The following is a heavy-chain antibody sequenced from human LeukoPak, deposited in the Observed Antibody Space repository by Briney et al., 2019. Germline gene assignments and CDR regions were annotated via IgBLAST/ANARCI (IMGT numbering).Heavy chain of an antibody. CDR2: INPNSGGT. Sequence: APVKVSCNASGYTFTGYYMHWVRQAPGQGLEWMGWINPNSGGTNYAQKFQGRVTMTRDTSISTAYMELSRLRSDDTAVYYCARPRDYYGSGEFIRWGQGTLVTVSS. V-gene: IGHV1-2*02. CDR3: ARPRDYYGSGEFIR. J-gene: IGHJ4*02. D-gene: IGHD3-10*01. CDR1: GYTFTGYY.